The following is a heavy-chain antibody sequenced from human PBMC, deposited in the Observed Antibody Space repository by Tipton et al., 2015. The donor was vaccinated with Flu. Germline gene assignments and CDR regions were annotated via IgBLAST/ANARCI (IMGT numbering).Heavy chain of an antibody. V-gene: IGHV3-23*01. CDR2: ISGSGGST. J-gene: IGHJ6*02. CDR1: GFTFSSYA. Sequence: SLRLSCAASGFTFSSYAMSWVRQAPGKGLEWVSAISGSGGSTYYADSVKGRFTISRDNSKNTLYLQMNSLRAEDTAVYYCARSGNMEYSSGWYDYSFYYGMDVWGQGTTVTVSS. D-gene: IGHD6-19*01. CDR3: ARSGNMEYSSGWYDYSFYYGMDV.